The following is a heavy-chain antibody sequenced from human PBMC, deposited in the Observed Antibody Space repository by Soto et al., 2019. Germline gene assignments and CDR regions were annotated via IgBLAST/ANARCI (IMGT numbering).Heavy chain of an antibody. CDR2: IYWDYDK. D-gene: IGHD3-3*01. V-gene: IGHV2-5*02. CDR3: AHVPDFWHDMRHFHC. CDR1: GFSLTTSGVG. Sequence: QITLKESGPPLVKPTQTLTLTCTLSGFSLTTSGVGVGWIRQPPGKALEWLSLIYWDYDKRYSPSLKSRLTITKDTSKNQVVLTMTDVDPEDTATYYCAHVPDFWHDMRHFHCWGQGTLVTVSS. J-gene: IGHJ4*02.